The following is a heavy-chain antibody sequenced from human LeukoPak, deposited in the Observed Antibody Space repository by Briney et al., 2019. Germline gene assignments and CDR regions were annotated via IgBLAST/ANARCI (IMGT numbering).Heavy chain of an antibody. V-gene: IGHV4-34*01. CDR2: INHSGST. CDR1: GGSFSGYY. CDR3: AGPHLVGATSNEYFQH. D-gene: IGHD1-26*01. Sequence: SETLSLTCAVYGGSFSGYYWSWIRQPPVKGLEWIGEINHSGSTNYNPSLKSRVTISVDTSKNQFSLKLSSVTAADTAVYYCAGPHLVGATSNEYFQHWGQGTLVTVSS. J-gene: IGHJ1*01.